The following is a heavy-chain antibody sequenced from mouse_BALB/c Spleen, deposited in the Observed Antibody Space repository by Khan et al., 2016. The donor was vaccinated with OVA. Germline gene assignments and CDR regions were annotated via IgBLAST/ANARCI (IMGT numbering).Heavy chain of an antibody. D-gene: IGHD3-2*02. CDR1: GYIFTSYW. V-gene: IGHV1-76*01. J-gene: IGHJ2*01. Sequence: QVQLRQSGAELVRPGASVKLSCKTSGYIFTSYWIHWVKQRSGQGLEWFARIYPGTDNTYYNEKLKDKVTLTADKSSSTVYMQLSSLKSEDSAVYFCAREEALYYFDYWGQGTTLTVSS. CDR3: AREEALYYFDY. CDR2: IYPGTDNT.